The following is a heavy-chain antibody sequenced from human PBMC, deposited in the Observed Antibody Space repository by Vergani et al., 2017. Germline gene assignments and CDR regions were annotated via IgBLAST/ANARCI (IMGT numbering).Heavy chain of an antibody. Sequence: DVHLAESGGGFFQPGGSLRLSCSASGFSFNSYWMHWVRHVPGKGLLWVSRIKSEGSITAYADSVKGRFTISRDNAQNTLYLQMNSLRVEDTGVYYCARDRCIETCYMSNWLDSWGQGTLVTVSS. CDR1: GFSFNSYW. CDR3: ARDRCIETCYMSNWLDS. J-gene: IGHJ5*01. V-gene: IGHV3-74*03. D-gene: IGHD3-9*01. CDR2: IKSEGSIT.